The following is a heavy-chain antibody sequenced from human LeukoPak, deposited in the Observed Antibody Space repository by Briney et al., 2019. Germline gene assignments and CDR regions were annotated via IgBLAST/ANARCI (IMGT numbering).Heavy chain of an antibody. CDR1: GGTFSSYA. Sequence: SVKVSCKAPGGTFSSYAISWVRQAPGQGLEWMGRIIPIFGTANYAQKFQGRVTITTDESTSTAYMELSSLRSEGTAVYYCARDPNPVWENGWFDPWGQGTLVTVSS. CDR2: IIPIFGTA. J-gene: IGHJ5*02. V-gene: IGHV1-69*05. D-gene: IGHD1-26*01. CDR3: ARDPNPVWENGWFDP.